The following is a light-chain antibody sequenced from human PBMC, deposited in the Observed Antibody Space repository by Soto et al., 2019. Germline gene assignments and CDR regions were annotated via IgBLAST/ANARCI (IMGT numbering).Light chain of an antibody. V-gene: IGKV1-39*01. J-gene: IGKJ4*01. CDR3: LQSYSSPLT. CDR1: QSISSS. CDR2: AAS. Sequence: DIQMTQSPSSLSASVGDRVTITCRASQSISSSLNWYQQKPGKAPKLLMYAASTLQSGVPSRFRGSGSGTDFTLTISSLQPEDFATYYCLQSYSSPLTFGGGTKVEIK.